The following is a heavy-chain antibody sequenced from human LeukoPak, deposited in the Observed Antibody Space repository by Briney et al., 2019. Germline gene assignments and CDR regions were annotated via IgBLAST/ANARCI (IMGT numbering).Heavy chain of an antibody. CDR2: IIPIFGTA. CDR1: GGTFSSYA. J-gene: IGHJ4*02. Sequence: SVKVSCKASGGTFSSYAISWVRQAPGQGLEWMGGIIPIFGTANYAQKFQGRVTITADKSTSTAYMELSSRRSEDTAVYYCARVQPPLRYFAWLLWGYFDYWGQGTLVTVSS. CDR3: ARVQPPLRYFAWLLWGYFDY. D-gene: IGHD3-9*01. V-gene: IGHV1-69*06.